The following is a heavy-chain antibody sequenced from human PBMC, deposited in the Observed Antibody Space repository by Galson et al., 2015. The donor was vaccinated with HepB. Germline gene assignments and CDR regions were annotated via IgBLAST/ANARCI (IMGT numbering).Heavy chain of an antibody. Sequence: VKVSCKASGGTFSSYTISWVRQAPGQGLEWMGRIIPILGIANYAQKFQGRVTITADKSTSTAYMVLSSLRSEDTAVYYCAREENYDILTGYSRNWYFDLWGRGTLVTVSS. CDR2: IIPILGIA. CDR3: AREENYDILTGYSRNWYFDL. D-gene: IGHD3-9*01. V-gene: IGHV1-69*10. J-gene: IGHJ2*01. CDR1: GGTFSSYT.